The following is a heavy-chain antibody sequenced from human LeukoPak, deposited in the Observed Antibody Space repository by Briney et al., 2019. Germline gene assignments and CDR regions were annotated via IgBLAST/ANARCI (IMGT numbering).Heavy chain of an antibody. CDR2: IYHSGST. J-gene: IGHJ3*02. Sequence: SETLSLTCTVSGYSISSGYYWGWIRQPPGKGLEWIGSIYHSGSTYCNPSLKSRVTISVDTSKNQFSLKLSSVTAADTAVYYCARAGDYYDSSGYYHGAYAFDIWGQGTMVTVSS. CDR3: ARAGDYYDSSGYYHGAYAFDI. D-gene: IGHD3-22*01. V-gene: IGHV4-38-2*02. CDR1: GYSISSGYY.